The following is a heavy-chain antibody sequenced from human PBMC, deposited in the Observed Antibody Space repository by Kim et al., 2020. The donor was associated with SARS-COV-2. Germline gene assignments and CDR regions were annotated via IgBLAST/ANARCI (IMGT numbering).Heavy chain of an antibody. Sequence: DPVKGRITISRDNGKNSLYLQMNSLRDEETAVYYCARVRTVTTYSYYYMDVWSKGTTVTVSS. D-gene: IGHD4-17*01. V-gene: IGHV3-48*02. CDR3: ARVRTVTTYSYYYMDV. J-gene: IGHJ6*03.